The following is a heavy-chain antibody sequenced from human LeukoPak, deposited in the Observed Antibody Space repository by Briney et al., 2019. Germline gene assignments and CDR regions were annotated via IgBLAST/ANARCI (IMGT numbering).Heavy chain of an antibody. V-gene: IGHV4-30-4*07. CDR3: AREVDNSDYYHPGAFDI. CDR1: VGSISSGGYS. J-gene: IGHJ3*02. CDR2: IHYSGST. D-gene: IGHD3-22*01. Sequence: SETLSLTCAVSVGSISSGGYSWNWIRQPPGKGLGWIGYIHYSGSTYYHPSLKSRVTISVDTSKNQFSLKLSSVTAADTAVYYCAREVDNSDYYHPGAFDIWGQGTMVTVSS.